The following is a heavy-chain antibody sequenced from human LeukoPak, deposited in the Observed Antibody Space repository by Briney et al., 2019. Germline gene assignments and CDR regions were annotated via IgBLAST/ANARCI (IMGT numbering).Heavy chain of an antibody. CDR1: GFTVSSYC. Sequence: PGGSLRLSCAASGFTVSSYCMTWVRQAPGKGLEWVSVMYSGGSTYYADSVKGRVAISRDNSQNTVFLQMNSVRVEDTAVYYCARSYSNHLFGMDVWGQGTAVTVSS. CDR3: ARSYSNHLFGMDV. J-gene: IGHJ6*02. CDR2: MYSGGST. V-gene: IGHV3-66*01. D-gene: IGHD4-11*01.